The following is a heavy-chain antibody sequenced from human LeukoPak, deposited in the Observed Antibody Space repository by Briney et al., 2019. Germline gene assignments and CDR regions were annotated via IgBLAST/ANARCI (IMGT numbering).Heavy chain of an antibody. CDR3: ARARRSGGSCFDY. CDR1: GGSFSGYY. Sequence: SETLSLTCAVYGGSFSGYYWSWIRQPPGKGLEWIGEINHSGSTNYNPSLKSRVTISVDTSKNQFSLKLSSVTAADTAVYYCARARRSGGSCFDYWGQGTLVTVSS. D-gene: IGHD2-15*01. J-gene: IGHJ4*02. CDR2: INHSGST. V-gene: IGHV4-34*01.